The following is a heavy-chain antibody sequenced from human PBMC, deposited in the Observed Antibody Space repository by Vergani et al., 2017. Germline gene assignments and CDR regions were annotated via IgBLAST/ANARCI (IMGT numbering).Heavy chain of an antibody. V-gene: IGHV4-34*01. CDR3: ASRYCSGGSCYSMYQV. J-gene: IGHJ4*02. D-gene: IGHD2-15*01. Sequence: QVQLQQWGAGLLKPSETLSLTCAVYGGSFSGYYWSWIRQPPGKGLEWIGEINYSGSTNYNPSLKSRVTISVDTSKNQFSLMLSSVTAADTAVYYCASRYCSGGSCYSMYQVWGQGTLVTVSS. CDR1: GGSFSGYY. CDR2: INYSGST.